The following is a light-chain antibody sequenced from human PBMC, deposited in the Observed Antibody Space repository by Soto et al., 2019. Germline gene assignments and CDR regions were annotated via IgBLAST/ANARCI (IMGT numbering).Light chain of an antibody. CDR2: DVS. J-gene: IGLJ1*01. CDR1: SSDVGGYNY. CDR3: SSYTGSTTLHYV. Sequence: QSVLTQPASVSGSPGQSITISCTGTSSDVGGYNYVSWYQQHPGKAPKLLIYDVSNRPSGASNRFSGSNSGNTASLTISGLQAEDEADYYCSSYTGSTTLHYVFGTGTKLTV. V-gene: IGLV2-14*01.